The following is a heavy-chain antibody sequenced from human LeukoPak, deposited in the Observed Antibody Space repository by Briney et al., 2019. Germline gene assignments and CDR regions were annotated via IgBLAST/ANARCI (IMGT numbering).Heavy chain of an antibody. J-gene: IGHJ4*02. D-gene: IGHD3-9*01. CDR3: ARRGILTGFLFDY. CDR2: IIPIFGTA. Sequence: GASVKVSCKASGGTFSSYAISWVRQAPGQGLEWMRGIIPIFGTANYAQKFQGRVTITADESTSTAYMELSSLRSEDTAVYYCARRGILTGFLFDYWGQGTLVTVSS. V-gene: IGHV1-69*13. CDR1: GGTFSSYA.